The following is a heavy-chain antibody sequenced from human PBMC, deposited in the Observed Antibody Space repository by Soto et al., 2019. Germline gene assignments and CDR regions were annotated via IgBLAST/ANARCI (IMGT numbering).Heavy chain of an antibody. CDR2: IKSKTDGGTT. J-gene: IGHJ1*01. CDR3: TTDRVFVDLTFQH. CDR1: GFTFSNAW. Sequence: VQLVESGGGLVQPGGSLRLSCAASGFTFSNAWMSWVRQAPGKGLEWVGRIKSKTDGGTTDYAAPVKGRFTISRDDSKNTLYLQMNSLKTEDTAVYYCTTDRVFVDLTFQHWGQGTLVTVSS. V-gene: IGHV3-15*01. D-gene: IGHD2-15*01.